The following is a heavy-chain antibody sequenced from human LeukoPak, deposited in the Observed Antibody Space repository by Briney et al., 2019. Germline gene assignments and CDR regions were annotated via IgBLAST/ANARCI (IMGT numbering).Heavy chain of an antibody. CDR1: GYTFTGYY. V-gene: IGHV1-2*05. D-gene: IGHD2-21*02. J-gene: IGHJ4*02. CDR2: INPNSGGT. Sequence: ASVKVSCKASGYTFTGYYMHWVRQAPGQGLEWMGRINPNSGGTNYAQKFQGRVTMTRDTSISTAYMELSRLRSDDTVVYYCAREEYCGGDCINYWGQGTLVTVSS. CDR3: AREEYCGGDCINY.